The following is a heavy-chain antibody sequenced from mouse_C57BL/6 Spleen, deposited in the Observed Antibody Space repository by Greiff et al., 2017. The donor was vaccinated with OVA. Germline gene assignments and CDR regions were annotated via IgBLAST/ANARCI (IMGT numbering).Heavy chain of an antibody. CDR1: GYAFSSYW. V-gene: IGHV1-80*01. CDR3: ARRSSYGYFDV. CDR2: IYPGDGDT. Sequence: VKLQQSGAELVKPGASVKISCKASGYAFSSYWMNWVKQRPGKGLEWIGQIYPGDGDTNYNGQFKGKATLTADKSSSTAYMQLSSLTSEDSAVYYCARRSSYGYFDVWGTGTTVTVSS. D-gene: IGHD1-1*01. J-gene: IGHJ1*03.